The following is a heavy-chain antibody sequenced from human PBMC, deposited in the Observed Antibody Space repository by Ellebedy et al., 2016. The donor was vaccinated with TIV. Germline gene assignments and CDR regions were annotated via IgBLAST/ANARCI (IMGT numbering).Heavy chain of an antibody. J-gene: IGHJ5*01. D-gene: IGHD5-18*01. V-gene: IGHV3-9*03. CDR3: AKGRGYNYGPFDY. Sequence: SLKISCAASGFTLEDYAMHWVRQAPGKGLEWVSGTSWNSGSIGYADSVKGRFTISRDKAKNSLYLQMTSRSAEDMALYYCAKGRGYNYGPFDYWGHGTRVTVSS. CDR1: GFTLEDYA. CDR2: TSWNSGSI.